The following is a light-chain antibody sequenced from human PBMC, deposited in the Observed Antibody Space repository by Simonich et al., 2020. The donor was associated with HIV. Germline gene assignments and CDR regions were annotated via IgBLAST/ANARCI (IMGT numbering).Light chain of an antibody. CDR3: CSYAGSSTFDVV. Sequence: QSALTQPASVSGSPGQSITISCTGTNSDVGSYNLVSWYQQPPGKAPKTMIYAGSKRPSGVSNRFAGSKSGNTASLTISGLQAEDEADYYCCSYAGSSTFDVVFGGGTKLTVL. CDR1: NSDVGSYNL. J-gene: IGLJ2*01. CDR2: AGS. V-gene: IGLV2-23*03.